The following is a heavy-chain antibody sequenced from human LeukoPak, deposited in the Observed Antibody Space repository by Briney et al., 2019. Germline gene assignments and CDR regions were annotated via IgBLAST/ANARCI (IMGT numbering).Heavy chain of an antibody. CDR2: IYYSGST. J-gene: IGHJ5*02. Sequence: ASQTLSLTCSVSGDSISIGDYRWSWIRQHPGKGLEWIGYIYYSGSTYYNPSLKSRVTISVDTSKNQFSLKLSSVTAADTAVYYCARDWGSLGWFDPWGQGTLVTVSS. V-gene: IGHV4-30-4*01. CDR1: GDSISIGDYR. D-gene: IGHD3-16*01. CDR3: ARDWGSLGWFDP.